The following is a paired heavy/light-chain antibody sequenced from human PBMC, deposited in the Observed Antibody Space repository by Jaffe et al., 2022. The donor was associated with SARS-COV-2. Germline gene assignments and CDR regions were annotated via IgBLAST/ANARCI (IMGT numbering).Light chain of an antibody. Sequence: QSVLTQVPSVSGAPGQGVTISCTGTTSNIGAGYGVQWYQQLPGTAPKVLIYGATNRPSGVSDRFSGSIFGTSASLAITGLQADDEADYYCQSYDNSLGAWVFGGGTKLTVL. CDR2: GAT. J-gene: IGLJ3*02. V-gene: IGLV1-40*01. CDR3: QSYDNSLGAWV. CDR1: TSNIGAGYG.
Heavy chain of an antibody. V-gene: IGHV4-39*01. J-gene: IGHJ4*02. CDR3: ARHSTTVSSNFDS. CDR2: VYFSGST. Sequence: QVRLQESGPGLVKPSGTLSLTCTVSGGSIGNNIYYWGWIRQPPGKGLEWVGSVYFSGSTYYNPSLKSRLTIFVDRSKNQFSLKLTSVTAADTSVYYCARHSTTVSSNFDSWGQGTLVTVSS. D-gene: IGHD4-17*01. CDR1: GGSIGNNIYY.